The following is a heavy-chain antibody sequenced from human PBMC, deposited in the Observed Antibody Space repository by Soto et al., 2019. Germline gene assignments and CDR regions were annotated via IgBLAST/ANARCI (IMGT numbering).Heavy chain of an antibody. CDR3: ARTRYGSCGSCSVYYYYGTDV. J-gene: IGHJ6*02. Sequence: QVQLVESGGGVVQPGRSLRLSCAASGFTFSSYGRHWVRQAPGKGLEWGALIRSDGSNKNNTDSLKGRFTISRDNSKNTLYLQMTSLRNKDTAVDYCARTRYGSCGSCSVYYYYGTDVWGQGTMVTVS. CDR2: IRSDGSNK. D-gene: IGHD2-15*01. V-gene: IGHV3-33*01. CDR1: GFTFSSYG.